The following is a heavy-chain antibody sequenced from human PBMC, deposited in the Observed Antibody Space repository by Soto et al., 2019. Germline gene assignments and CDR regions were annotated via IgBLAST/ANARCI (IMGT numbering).Heavy chain of an antibody. J-gene: IGHJ6*02. D-gene: IGHD3-9*01. CDR3: ARARIRYFDWLSPFNYYGMDV. CDR2: INPNSGGT. Sequence: ASVKVSCKASGYTFTGYYMHWVRQAPGQGLEWMGWINPNSGGTNYAQKFQGRVTMTRDTSISTAYMELSRLRSDDTAVYYCARARIRYFDWLSPFNYYGMDVWGQGTTVTVSS. CDR1: GYTFTGYY. V-gene: IGHV1-2*02.